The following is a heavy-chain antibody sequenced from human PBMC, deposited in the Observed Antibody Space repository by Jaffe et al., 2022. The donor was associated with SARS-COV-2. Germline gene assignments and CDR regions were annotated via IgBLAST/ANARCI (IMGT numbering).Heavy chain of an antibody. J-gene: IGHJ3*02. V-gene: IGHV3-48*01. CDR2: ITTGSSTT. D-gene: IGHD1-26*01. CDR3: ASSFANSGDFGSFDM. Sequence: EMQLVESGGGLVQPGGSLRLSCVASGLTFSSYSMNWVRQAPGTGLDWVAYITTGSSTTYYADSVRGRFTISRDNAKNSLFLQMNSLRAEDTAMYYCASSFANSGDFGSFDMWGQGTMVTVSS. CDR1: GLTFSSYS.